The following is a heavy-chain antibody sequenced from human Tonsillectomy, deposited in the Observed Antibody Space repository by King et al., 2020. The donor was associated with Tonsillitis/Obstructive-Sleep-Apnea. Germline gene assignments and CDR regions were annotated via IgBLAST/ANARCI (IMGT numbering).Heavy chain of an antibody. CDR3: ARSPLGYCSSTSGYDNWFDP. J-gene: IGHJ5*02. D-gene: IGHD2-2*01. CDR2: IYPGDSDT. CDR1: GYSFTSYW. V-gene: IGHV5-51*01. Sequence: GQLVQSGAEVKKPGESLKISCKGSGYSFTSYWIGWVRQMPGKGLEWMGIIYPGDSDTRYSPSFQGQVTISADKSISTAYLQWSSLKASDTAMYYCARSPLGYCSSTSGYDNWFDPWGQGTLVTVSS.